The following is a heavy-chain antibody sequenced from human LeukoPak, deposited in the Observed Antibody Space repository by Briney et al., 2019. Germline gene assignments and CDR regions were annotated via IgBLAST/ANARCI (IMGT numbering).Heavy chain of an antibody. J-gene: IGHJ3*02. CDR1: GFSFSRYG. CDR3: ARDVRPAAEAAFDI. V-gene: IGHV3-30*03. CDR2: RPYDGSTN. Sequence: GGSLRLSCAASGFSFSRYGMHWVRQAPGKGLEWVAVRPYDGSTNYYADSLKGRFTISIDSSQNTLYLQMNSLRAEDTAVYYCARDVRPAAEAAFDIWGQGTMVTVSS. D-gene: IGHD2-2*01.